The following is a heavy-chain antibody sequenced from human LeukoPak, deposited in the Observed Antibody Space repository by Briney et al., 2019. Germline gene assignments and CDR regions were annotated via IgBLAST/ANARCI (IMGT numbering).Heavy chain of an antibody. D-gene: IGHD1-1*01. J-gene: IGHJ5*02. CDR2: LDPEDGET. CDR1: GYTLTELS. Sequence: ASVKVSCKVSGYTLTELSMHWVRQAPGKGLEWMGGLDPEDGETIYAQKFQGRVTMTEDTSTDTAYMELSSLRSEDTAVYYCATLYTGTTSWFDPWGQGTLVTVSS. V-gene: IGHV1-24*01. CDR3: ATLYTGTTSWFDP.